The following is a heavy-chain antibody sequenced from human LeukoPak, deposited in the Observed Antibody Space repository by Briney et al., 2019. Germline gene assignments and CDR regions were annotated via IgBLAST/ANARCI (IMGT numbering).Heavy chain of an antibody. Sequence: GRSLRLSCTASGFTFGDYAMSWFRQAPGKGLEWGGFIRSKAYGGTTEYAASVKGRFTISRDDSKSIAYLQMNSLKTEDTAVYYCTRVQDYVWGSYRCFDYWGQGNLVTVSS. CDR3: TRVQDYVWGSYRCFDY. CDR1: GFTFGDYA. J-gene: IGHJ4*02. D-gene: IGHD3-16*02. CDR2: IRSKAYGGTT. V-gene: IGHV3-49*03.